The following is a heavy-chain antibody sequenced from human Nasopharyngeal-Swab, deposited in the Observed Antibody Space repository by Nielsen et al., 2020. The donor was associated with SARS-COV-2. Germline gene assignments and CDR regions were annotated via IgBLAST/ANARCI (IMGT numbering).Heavy chain of an antibody. CDR1: GFTFSSYS. J-gene: IGHJ4*02. D-gene: IGHD6-13*01. V-gene: IGHV3-13*01. CDR3: ARARYWLAASGPFFDY. Sequence: GGSLRLSCAASGFTFSSYSMNWVRQAPGKGLERVSAIGNAGDTYYPGSVKGRFTISRENAKNSLYLQMNSLRAEDTAVYYCARARYWLAASGPFFDYWGQGTLVTVSS. CDR2: IGNAGDT.